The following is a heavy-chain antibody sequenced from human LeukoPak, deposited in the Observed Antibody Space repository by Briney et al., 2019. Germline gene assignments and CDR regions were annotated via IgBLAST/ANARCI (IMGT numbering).Heavy chain of an antibody. J-gene: IGHJ4*02. V-gene: IGHV3-66*01. CDR3: ARKTDSGGQGDY. CDR1: GFTVSGNY. CDR2: IYSGGTT. Sequence: GGSLRLSCAVSGFTVSGNYMSWVRQAPGKGLEWVSLIYSGGTTYYADSVKGRFTISRDKSKNTLYLQMNSLRAEDTAVYYCARKTDSGGQGDYWGPGTLVTVSS. D-gene: IGHD3-22*01.